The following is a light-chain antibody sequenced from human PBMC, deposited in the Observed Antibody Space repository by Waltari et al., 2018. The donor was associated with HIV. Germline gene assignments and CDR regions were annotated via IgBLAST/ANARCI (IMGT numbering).Light chain of an antibody. CDR3: HQYSDWPFT. CDR1: QSLGTN. V-gene: IGKV3-15*01. J-gene: IGKJ3*01. CDR2: GAS. Sequence: EKVMTQSPATLSVSPGESATSACRASQSLGTNLAWYQERPGQAPRVLIYGASTSATGVPDRFSGSVSGTEFTLTISGLQSEDFAVYYCHQYSDWPFTFGPGTKVDI.